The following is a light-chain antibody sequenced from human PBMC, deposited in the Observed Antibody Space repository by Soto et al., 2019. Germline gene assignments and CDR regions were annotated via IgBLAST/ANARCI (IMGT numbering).Light chain of an antibody. CDR2: DAS. CDR1: QTITTW. J-gene: IGKJ4*01. Sequence: DIHMTQSPSTLSASVGDRVTITCRASQTITTWLAWYQQKPGKAPKLLIYDASTLESGVPSRFSGSGFGTEFSLTISSLQPDDFASYYCQQVNVYPSTFGGGTKVDIK. V-gene: IGKV1-5*01. CDR3: QQVNVYPST.